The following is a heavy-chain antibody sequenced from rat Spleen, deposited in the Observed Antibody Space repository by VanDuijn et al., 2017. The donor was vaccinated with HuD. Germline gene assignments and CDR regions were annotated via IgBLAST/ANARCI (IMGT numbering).Heavy chain of an antibody. CDR2: ISSGGST. CDR3: TGSNPNWFAY. CDR1: GFSLTSYT. Sequence: QVQLKESGPGLVQPSQTLSLTCTVSGFSLTSYTVSWVRQPPGKGLEWIAAISSGGSTYYNSALKSRLSISRDTSKSQVFLKMNNLRSEDTAMYYCTGSNPNWFAYWGQGTLVTVSS. J-gene: IGHJ3*01. D-gene: IGHD3-4*01. V-gene: IGHV2-6*01.